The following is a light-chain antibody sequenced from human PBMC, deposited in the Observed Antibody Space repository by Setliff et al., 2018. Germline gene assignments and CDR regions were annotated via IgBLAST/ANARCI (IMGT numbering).Light chain of an antibody. Sequence: QSALAQPPSASGSPGQSVTISCTGTSSDVGGYNYVSWYQQHPGKAPKFMIYEVSKRPSGVPDRFSGSKSGNTASLTVSGLQAEDEADYYCSSYAGSNNPYVFGTGTKVTVL. CDR3: SSYAGSNNPYV. V-gene: IGLV2-8*01. CDR2: EVS. CDR1: SSDVGGYNY. J-gene: IGLJ1*01.